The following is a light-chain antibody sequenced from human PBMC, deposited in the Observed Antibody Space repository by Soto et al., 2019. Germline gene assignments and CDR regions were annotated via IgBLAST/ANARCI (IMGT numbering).Light chain of an antibody. CDR2: EVS. V-gene: IGLV2-14*01. CDR1: SSDVGGYNY. CDR3: SSYSGSSTLGL. Sequence: QSALTQPASVSGSPGQSITISCTGTSSDVGGYNYVSWYQHHPAKAPKLMIYEVSNRPSGVSDRFSGSKSGNTASLTISGLHAEDEADYYCSSYSGSSTLGLFGGGTKLTVL. J-gene: IGLJ2*01.